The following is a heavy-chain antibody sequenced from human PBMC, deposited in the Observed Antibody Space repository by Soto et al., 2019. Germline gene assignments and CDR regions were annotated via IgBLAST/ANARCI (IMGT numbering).Heavy chain of an antibody. V-gene: IGHV1-69*01. CDR2: IIPMFGTA. D-gene: IGHD1-26*01. CDR3: AKDGISGSYNTY. J-gene: IGHJ4*02. CDR1: GGSFSSYG. Sequence: QVQLVQSGNEVKKPGSSVKVSCKVSGGSFSSYGISWVRQAPGQGLEWMGGIIPMFGTANKAQKFEGRVTITADESTSTAYMELSSMRFEDTAMYYCAKDGISGSYNTYWGQGTLFNVSS.